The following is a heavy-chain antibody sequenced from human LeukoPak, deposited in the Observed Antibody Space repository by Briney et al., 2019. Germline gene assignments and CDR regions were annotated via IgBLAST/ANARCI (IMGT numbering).Heavy chain of an antibody. D-gene: IGHD3-10*01. CDR3: ARLGLWFGELALFDY. Sequence: GESLKISCKASGYTFTSYGISWVRQAPGQGLEWMGWISAYNGNTNYAQKLQGRVTMTTDTSTSTAYMELRSLRSDDTAVYYCARLGLWFGELALFDYWGQGTLVTVSS. CDR2: ISAYNGNT. CDR1: GYTFTSYG. V-gene: IGHV1-18*01. J-gene: IGHJ4*02.